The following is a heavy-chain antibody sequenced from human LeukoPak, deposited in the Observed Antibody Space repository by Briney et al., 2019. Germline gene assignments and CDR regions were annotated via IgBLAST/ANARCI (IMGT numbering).Heavy chain of an antibody. V-gene: IGHV3-43*02. J-gene: IGHJ4*02. CDR3: AKDMRYYYDSSGYFDY. CDR1: GFTFSSYW. Sequence: GGSLRLSCAASGFTFSSYWMLWVRQAPGQGLEWVSLISGDGGSTYYADSVKGRFTISRDNSKNSLYLQMNSLRTEDTALYYCAKDMRYYYDSSGYFDYWGQGTLVTVSS. CDR2: ISGDGGST. D-gene: IGHD3-22*01.